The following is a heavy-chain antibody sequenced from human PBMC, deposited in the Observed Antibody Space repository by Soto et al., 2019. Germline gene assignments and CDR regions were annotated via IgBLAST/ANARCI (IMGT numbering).Heavy chain of an antibody. D-gene: IGHD3-16*02. CDR3: ARHRYDYIWGSYRPYPRDAFDI. CDR2: IYYSGST. J-gene: IGHJ3*02. V-gene: IGHV4-59*08. CDR1: GGSISSYY. Sequence: SETLSLTCTVSGGSISSYYCSWIRQPPGKGLGWIGYIYYSGSTNYNPSLKSRVTISVDTSKNQFSLKLSSVTAADTAVYYCARHRYDYIWGSYRPYPRDAFDIWGQGTMVTVSS.